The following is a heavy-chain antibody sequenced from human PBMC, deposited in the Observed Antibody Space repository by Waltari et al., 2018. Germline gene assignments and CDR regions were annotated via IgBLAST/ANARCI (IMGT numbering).Heavy chain of an antibody. CDR3: ARDRVAAYGYYYYGVDV. D-gene: IGHD6-13*01. J-gene: IGHJ6*02. Sequence: EVQLVESGGGLIQPGGSLTLSCVASGFTVSTNYMSWVRQAPGKGLAWLSFIYKDGRTYNADSVKGRFTISRDNSKNTLYLQMNRLRVEDTAVYYCARDRVAAYGYYYYGVDVWGQGTTVTISS. CDR1: GFTVSTNY. CDR2: IYKDGRT. V-gene: IGHV3-53*01.